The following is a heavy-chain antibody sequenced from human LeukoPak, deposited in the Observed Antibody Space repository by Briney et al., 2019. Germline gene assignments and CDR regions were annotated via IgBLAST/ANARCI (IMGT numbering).Heavy chain of an antibody. CDR1: GFTFSNYR. Sequence: GGSLRLTCTGSGFTFSNYRMNWVRQAPEKGLEWISYSNAAGSPVSYAESVQGRFTISRDNAKNSLYLEMNSLRDDDTAVYYCARDRSLSVAGTFDFWGQGSLVTVSS. J-gene: IGHJ4*02. CDR3: ARDRSLSVAGTFDF. V-gene: IGHV3-48*02. CDR2: SNAAGSPV. D-gene: IGHD6-19*01.